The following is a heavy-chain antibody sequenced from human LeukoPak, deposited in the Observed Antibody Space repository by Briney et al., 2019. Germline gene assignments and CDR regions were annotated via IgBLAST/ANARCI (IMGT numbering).Heavy chain of an antibody. CDR2: MYGDGRT. CDR3: SKGANSSDWYSRYFDL. J-gene: IGHJ2*01. V-gene: IGHV3-66*01. Sequence: PGGSLRLSCGASGFAVSNNYMPWVRQVPGKGLGWVSVMYGDGRTYYGDSVKGRFTISRDNSENTVYLLMNSLRVEDTAVYYWSKGANSSDWYSRYFDLWGRGTLVTVS. D-gene: IGHD6-19*01. CDR1: GFAVSNNY.